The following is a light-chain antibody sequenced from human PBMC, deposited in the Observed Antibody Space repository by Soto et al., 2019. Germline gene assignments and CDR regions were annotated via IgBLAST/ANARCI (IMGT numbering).Light chain of an antibody. CDR1: HSVRSNS. V-gene: IGKV3-20*01. J-gene: IGKJ1*01. CDR3: QQYGSSPRT. Sequence: EIVLTQSPGTLSLSPGERATRSCRASHSVRSNSLAWYQQRPGQAPRLLIYGASSRATGIPDRFSGSGSGTDFTLTISRLEPEDFAVYYCQQYGSSPRTFGQGTKVEIK. CDR2: GAS.